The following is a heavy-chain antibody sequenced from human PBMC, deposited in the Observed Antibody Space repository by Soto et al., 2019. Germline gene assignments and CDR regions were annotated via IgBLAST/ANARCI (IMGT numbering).Heavy chain of an antibody. J-gene: IGHJ4*01. CDR2: ISGNGGTT. CDR1: GFTFSAYA. Sequence: GGFLRLSCAASGFTFSAYAMNWVRQTAGKGLEWVSSISGNGGTTYYTDSVKGRFTISRDNSKNTLYLQMSSLRGEDTAVYYCTKSRFFDWYHPDYWGHGTLVTVSS. CDR3: TKSRFFDWYHPDY. V-gene: IGHV3-23*01. D-gene: IGHD3-9*01.